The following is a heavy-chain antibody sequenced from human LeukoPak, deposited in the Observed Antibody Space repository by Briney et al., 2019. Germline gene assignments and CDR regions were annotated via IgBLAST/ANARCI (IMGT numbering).Heavy chain of an antibody. V-gene: IGHV4-39*01. CDR1: GGSISSSSYY. J-gene: IGHJ5*02. CDR2: IYYSGST. CDR3: ARHAEDYGDHDWFDP. Sequence: SETLSLTCTVSGGSISSSSYYWGWIRQPPGKGLEWIGSIYYSGSTYYNPSLKSRVTISVDTSKNQFSLKLSSVTAADTAVYYCARHAEDYGDHDWFDPWGQGTLVTVSS. D-gene: IGHD4-17*01.